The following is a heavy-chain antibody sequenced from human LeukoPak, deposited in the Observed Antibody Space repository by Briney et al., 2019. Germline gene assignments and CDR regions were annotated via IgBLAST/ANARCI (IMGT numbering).Heavy chain of an antibody. D-gene: IGHD5-12*01. Sequence: PSETLSLTCTVSGGSISSYYWSWIRQPPGKGLEWIGYIYYSGSTYYNPSLKSRVTISVHTSKNQFSLKLSSVTAADTAVYFCARGLAAAYDYNWFDPWGQGTLVSVSS. CDR1: GGSISSYY. V-gene: IGHV4-59*01. CDR2: IYYSGST. J-gene: IGHJ5*02. CDR3: ARGLAAAYDYNWFDP.